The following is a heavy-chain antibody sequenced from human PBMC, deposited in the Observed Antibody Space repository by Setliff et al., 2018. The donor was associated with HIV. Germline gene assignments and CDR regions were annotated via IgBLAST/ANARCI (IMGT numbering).Heavy chain of an antibody. CDR3: AKQTVSSSWSNWFDP. CDR1: GFTFSSYS. Sequence: GGSLRLSCAASGFTFSSYSMNWVRQAPGKGLEWVSVIFGGGTTLYADSVKGRFIISRDNSKNTLYLQMNSLRAEDTAVYYCAKQTVSSSWSNWFDPWGQGTLVTVSS. D-gene: IGHD6-13*01. J-gene: IGHJ5*02. V-gene: IGHV3-66*02. CDR2: IFGGGTT.